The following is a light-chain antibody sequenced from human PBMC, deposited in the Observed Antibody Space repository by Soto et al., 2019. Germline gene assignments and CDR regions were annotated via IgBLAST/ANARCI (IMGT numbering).Light chain of an antibody. CDR1: SSNIGSNT. J-gene: IGLJ2*01. V-gene: IGLV1-44*01. Sequence: QSVLTQPPSASGTPGQRVTISCSGSSSNIGSNTVNWYQQLPGTAPKLLIYSNNQRPSGVPDRFFGSKSGTSASLAISGRQSGEEADYYLPAWDDSRNGVVFGGGTKLTVL. CDR2: SNN. CDR3: PAWDDSRNGVV.